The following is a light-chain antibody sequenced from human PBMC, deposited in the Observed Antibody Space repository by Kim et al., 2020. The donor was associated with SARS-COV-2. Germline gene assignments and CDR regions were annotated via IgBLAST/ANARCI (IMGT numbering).Light chain of an antibody. V-gene: IGKV1-12*01. Sequence: DIQMTQSPSSVSASVGDRVTITCRASQDISSWLAWYQQEPGKAPKLLIYSASSLQSGVPSRFSGSGSGTDFTLTISSLQPEDFATYYCQQGNSFPWTFGQGTKVDIK. J-gene: IGKJ1*01. CDR3: QQGNSFPWT. CDR2: SAS. CDR1: QDISSW.